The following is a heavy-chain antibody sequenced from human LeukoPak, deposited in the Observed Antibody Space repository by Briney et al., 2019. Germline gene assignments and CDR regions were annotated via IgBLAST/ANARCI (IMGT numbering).Heavy chain of an antibody. CDR2: ISSSGSYI. CDR3: ARIAAAGYSYYYYYMDV. D-gene: IGHD6-13*01. J-gene: IGHJ6*03. Sequence: GGTLRLSCAASGFTFSSFGMSWVRQAPGKGLEWVSAISSSGSYIYSADPVKGRFTISRDNAKNFLYLQMNSLRAEDTALYYCARIAAAGYSYYYYYMDVWGKGTTVTVSS. CDR1: GFTFSSFG. V-gene: IGHV3-21*04.